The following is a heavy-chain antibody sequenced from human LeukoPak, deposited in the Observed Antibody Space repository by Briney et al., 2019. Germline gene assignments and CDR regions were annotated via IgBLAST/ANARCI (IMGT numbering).Heavy chain of an antibody. CDR1: GFTFSSYW. CDR2: IIMDGSST. Sequence: PGGSLRLSCAASGFTFSSYWMHWVRQAPGKGLVGVSRIIMDGSSTSYADSVKGRFTISRDNAKNTLYLQMNSLRADDTAVYYCARDRTYYGSGSPTRGDYWGQGTLVTVSS. D-gene: IGHD3-10*01. CDR3: ARDRTYYGSGSPTRGDY. J-gene: IGHJ4*02. V-gene: IGHV3-74*01.